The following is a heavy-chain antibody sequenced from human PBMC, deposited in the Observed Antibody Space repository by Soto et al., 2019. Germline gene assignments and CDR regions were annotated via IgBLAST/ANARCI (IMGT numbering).Heavy chain of an antibody. J-gene: IGHJ6*02. CDR3: AHRLGFWSGLTYGMDV. CDR1: GFSLSTSGVG. Sequence: SGPTLVKPTQTLTLTCTFSGFSLSTSGVGVGWIRQPPGKALEWLALIYWNDDKRYSPSLKSRLTITKDTSKNQVVLTMTNMDPVDTATYYCAHRLGFWSGLTYGMDVWGQGTTVTVSS. D-gene: IGHD3-3*01. V-gene: IGHV2-5*01. CDR2: IYWNDDK.